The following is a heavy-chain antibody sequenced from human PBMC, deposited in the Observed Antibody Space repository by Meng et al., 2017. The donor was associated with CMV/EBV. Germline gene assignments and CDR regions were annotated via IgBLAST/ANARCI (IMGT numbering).Heavy chain of an antibody. J-gene: IGHJ6*02. CDR1: GYSFTSYW. Sequence: KVSCKGSGYSFTSYWIGWVRQMPGQGLEWMGIIYPGDSDTRYSPSFQGQVTISADRSISTAYLQWSSLKASDTAMYYCARSFRFGHSSPTGYYYYGMDVWGQGTTVTVSS. CDR3: ARSFRFGHSSPTGYYYYGMDV. D-gene: IGHD6-13*01. CDR2: IYPGDSDT. V-gene: IGHV5-51*01.